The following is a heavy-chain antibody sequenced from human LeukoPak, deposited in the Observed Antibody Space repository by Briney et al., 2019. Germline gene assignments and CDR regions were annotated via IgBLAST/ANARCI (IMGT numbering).Heavy chain of an antibody. J-gene: IGHJ4*02. V-gene: IGHV4-39*01. Sequence: PSETLSLTCTVSGGSISSSTYYWGWIRQPPGKGLEWIGSIYYSGSIYSNPSLKSRVTISVDTSKNQFSLELSSVTAADTAVYFCARQWYYWGQGTLVTVSS. D-gene: IGHD2-15*01. CDR1: GGSISSSTYY. CDR2: IYYSGSI. CDR3: ARQWYY.